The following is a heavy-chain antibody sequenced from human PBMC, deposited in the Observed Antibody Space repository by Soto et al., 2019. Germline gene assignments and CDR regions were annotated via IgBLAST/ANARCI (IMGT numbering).Heavy chain of an antibody. J-gene: IGHJ6*02. CDR1: GFTFSSYW. Sequence: PGGSLRLSCAASGFTFSSYWMSWVRQAPGKGLEWVANIKQDGSEKYYVDSVKGRFTISRDNAKNSLYLQMNSLRAEDTAVYYCAREGITIFGVVIYYYYYGMDVWGQGTTVTVSS. CDR3: AREGITIFGVVIYYYYYGMDV. D-gene: IGHD3-3*01. CDR2: IKQDGSEK. V-gene: IGHV3-7*01.